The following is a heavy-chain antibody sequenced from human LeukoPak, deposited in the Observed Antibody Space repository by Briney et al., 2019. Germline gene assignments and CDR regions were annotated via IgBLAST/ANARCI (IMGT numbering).Heavy chain of an antibody. CDR1: GFTSSSVW. Sequence: RRSLRLSSAASGFTSSSVWTDWVCQAPREGQWWVSGITSDGKTNYADSVNGRFTISRDNAKNTVSLKMNSLRAEDPGVYYCARAPSEIGGYYPEYLRHWGQGTLVTVSS. V-gene: IGHV3-74*01. J-gene: IGHJ1*01. CDR2: ITSDGKT. D-gene: IGHD3-22*01. CDR3: ARAPSEIGGYYPEYLRH.